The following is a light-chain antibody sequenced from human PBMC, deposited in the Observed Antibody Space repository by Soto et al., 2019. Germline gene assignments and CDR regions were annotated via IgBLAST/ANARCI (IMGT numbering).Light chain of an antibody. Sequence: EVVLTQSPGTLSLSPGERATLSFRASQSVDNRLAWYQQKTGQPPRLLIYGASTRESGVPDRFSGTGSGTDFTLTISSLQAEDVAVYYCQQYYSIPKTFGQGTKVDIK. CDR3: QQYYSIPKT. J-gene: IGKJ1*01. CDR1: QSVDNR. V-gene: IGKV3-15*01. CDR2: GAS.